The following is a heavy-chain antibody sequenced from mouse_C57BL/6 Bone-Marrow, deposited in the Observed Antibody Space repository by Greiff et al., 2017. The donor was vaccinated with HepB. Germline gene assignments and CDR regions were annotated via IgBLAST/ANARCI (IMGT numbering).Heavy chain of an antibody. J-gene: IGHJ3*01. Sequence: QVQLQQPGAELVRPGSSVKLSCKASGYTFTSYWMHWVKQRPIQGLEWIGNIDPSDSATHYNQKFKDKATFTVDKSSITAYMHLSILTSEDSAVYYCAAYGNYEGFAYWGQGTLVTVSA. CDR2: IDPSDSAT. CDR3: AAYGNYEGFAY. CDR1: GYTFTSYW. V-gene: IGHV1-52*01. D-gene: IGHD2-1*01.